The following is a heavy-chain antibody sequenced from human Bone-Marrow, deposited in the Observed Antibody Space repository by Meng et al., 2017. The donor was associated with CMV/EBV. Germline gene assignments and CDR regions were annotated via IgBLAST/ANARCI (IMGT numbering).Heavy chain of an antibody. CDR1: GYTFSTRG. Sequence: ASVKVSCKTSGYTFSTRGISWVRPAPGKGLPWLGWVSGYNGHINYGPTLRNRVTVTGDTSTNTSYLEVRSLRSDDTAVYYCARDSVHGGNSFLDFWGHGTLVTVSS. CDR2: VSGYNGHI. CDR3: ARDSVHGGNSFLDF. J-gene: IGHJ4*01. D-gene: IGHD4-23*01. V-gene: IGHV1-18*01.